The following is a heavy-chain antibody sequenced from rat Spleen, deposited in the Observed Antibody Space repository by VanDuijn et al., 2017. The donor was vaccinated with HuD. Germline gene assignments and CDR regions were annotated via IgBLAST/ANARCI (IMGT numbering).Heavy chain of an antibody. D-gene: IGHD1-11*01. V-gene: IGHV5-29*01. CDR3: ARRHYGYTDYFDY. J-gene: IGHJ2*01. CDR2: ISYDGSST. Sequence: EVQLVETGGGLVQPGRSRKLSCVASGFTFSNYDMAWVRQAPTKGLEWVASISYDGSSTYYRDSVRGRFTISRDNAKSTLSLQMDSLRSEDTATYYCARRHYGYTDYFDYWGQGVMVTVSS. CDR1: GFTFSNYD.